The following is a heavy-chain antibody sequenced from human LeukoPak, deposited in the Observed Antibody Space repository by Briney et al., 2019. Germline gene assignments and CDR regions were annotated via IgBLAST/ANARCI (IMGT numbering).Heavy chain of an antibody. CDR3: ARYGSSST. CDR2: ISYDGSNK. J-gene: IGHJ4*02. Sequence: GGSLRLSCAASGFTFSSYAMHWVRQAPGKGLEWVAVISYDGSNKYYADSVKGRFTISRDNSKNTLYLQMNSLRAEDTAVYYCARYGSSSTWGQGTLVTVSS. CDR1: GFTFSSYA. D-gene: IGHD6-6*01. V-gene: IGHV3-30-3*01.